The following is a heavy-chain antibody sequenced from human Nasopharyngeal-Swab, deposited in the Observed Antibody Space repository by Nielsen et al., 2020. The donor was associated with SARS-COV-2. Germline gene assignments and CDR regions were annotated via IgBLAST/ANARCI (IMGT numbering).Heavy chain of an antibody. V-gene: IGHV5-51*01. CDR3: ARRAARDGYNYEVDP. CDR2: IYPGNSDT. CDR1: GYSFAHYW. J-gene: IGHJ5*02. D-gene: IGHD5-24*01. Sequence: GESLKISCIGFGYSFAHYWIGWVRQVPGKGLEWMGSIYPGNSDTRYSPAFHGRVTLSADKSINTAYLQWTSLRASDTAVYYCARRAARDGYNYEVDPWGQGTLVTVSS.